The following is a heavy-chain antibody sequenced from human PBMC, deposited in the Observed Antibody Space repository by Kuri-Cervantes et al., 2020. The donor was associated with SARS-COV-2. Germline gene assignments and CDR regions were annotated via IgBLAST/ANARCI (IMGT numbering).Heavy chain of an antibody. CDR3: ASLLVGYCSGGSCYSGGGSGYYYGMDV. V-gene: IGHV1-69*13. D-gene: IGHD2-15*01. CDR1: GGTFSSYA. J-gene: IGHJ6*02. CDR2: IIPIFGTA. Sequence: SVKVSCKASGGTFSSYAISWVRQAPGQGLEWMGGIIPIFGTANYAQKFQGRVTITADESTSTAYMELSSLRSEDTAVYYCASLLVGYCSGGSCYSGGGSGYYYGMDVWGQGTMVTVSS.